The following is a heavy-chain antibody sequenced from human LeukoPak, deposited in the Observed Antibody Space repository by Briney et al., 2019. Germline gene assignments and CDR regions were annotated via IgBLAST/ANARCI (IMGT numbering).Heavy chain of an antibody. CDR1: GGSISSGGYY. V-gene: IGHV4-31*03. J-gene: IGHJ3*02. D-gene: IGHD1-26*01. Sequence: SQTLSLTCTVSGGSISSGGYYWSWIRQHPGKGLEWIGYIYYSGSTYYNPSLKSRVTISVDRSKNQFSLKLSSVTAADTAVYYCARYPGSYLRAFDIWGQGTMVTVSS. CDR2: IYYSGST. CDR3: ARYPGSYLRAFDI.